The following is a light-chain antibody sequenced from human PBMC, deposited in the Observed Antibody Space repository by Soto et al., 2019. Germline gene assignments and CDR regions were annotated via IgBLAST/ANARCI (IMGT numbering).Light chain of an antibody. CDR3: QQSYSTPRT. CDR1: QSISSY. Sequence: DIQMTQSPSSLSASVGDRVTITCRASQSISSYLNWYQQNPGKAPKLLIYAASSLQSGVASRFSGSGSGTDFTLTISSLQPEDFATYYCQQSYSTPRTFGQGTKLEIK. CDR2: AAS. V-gene: IGKV1-39*01. J-gene: IGKJ2*02.